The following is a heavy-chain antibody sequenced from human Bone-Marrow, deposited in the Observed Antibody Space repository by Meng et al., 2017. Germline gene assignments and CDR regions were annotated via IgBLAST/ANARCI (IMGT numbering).Heavy chain of an antibody. V-gene: IGHV3-15*01. D-gene: IGHD6-13*01. Sequence: VELVESGGGLVKPGGSLRLFCVASGLSFTGAWMSWVRQAPGKGLEWVGRIKRNSDGGTIDYAAPVKGRFTISRDDSKNTLYLQMDSLITEDTAVYFCATGAAAADHWGQGTLVTVSS. CDR2: IKRNSDGGTI. CDR3: ATGAAAADH. J-gene: IGHJ4*02. CDR1: GLSFTGAW.